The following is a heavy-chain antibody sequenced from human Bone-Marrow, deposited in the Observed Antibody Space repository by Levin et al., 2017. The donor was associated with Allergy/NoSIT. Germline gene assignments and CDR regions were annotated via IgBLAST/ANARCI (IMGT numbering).Heavy chain of an antibody. CDR1: GFTFSSYE. CDR2: ISSSGSTI. J-gene: IGHJ4*02. D-gene: IGHD2-15*01. CDR3: ARNPGDIVAHRGDMIDY. Sequence: PGGSLRLSCAASGFTFSSYEMNWVRQAPGKGLEWVSYISSSGSTIYYADSVKGRFTISRDNAKNSLYLQMNSLRAEDTAVYYCARNPGDIVAHRGDMIDYWGQGTLVTVSS. V-gene: IGHV3-48*03.